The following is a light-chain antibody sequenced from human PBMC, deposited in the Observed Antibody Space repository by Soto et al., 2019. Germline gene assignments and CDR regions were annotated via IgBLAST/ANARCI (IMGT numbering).Light chain of an antibody. V-gene: IGLV2-14*01. CDR2: DVN. Sequence: QSALTQPASVSGSPGQSITISCTGTSGDVGGYNSVSWYQHHPGKAPKLMIYDVNNRPSGVSNRFAGSKSGNTASLTISGLQPDDEADYCCSSYTSVSTLVFGGGTKLTVL. CDR3: SSYTSVSTLV. CDR1: SGDVGGYNS. J-gene: IGLJ3*02.